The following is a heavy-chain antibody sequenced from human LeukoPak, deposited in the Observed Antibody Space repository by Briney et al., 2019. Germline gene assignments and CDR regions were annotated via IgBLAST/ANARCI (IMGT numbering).Heavy chain of an antibody. D-gene: IGHD2-8*01. J-gene: IGHJ4*02. V-gene: IGHV1-18*01. CDR1: GYTFTSYG. CDR3: ARDSTEIVLMVYAIRSGPDY. Sequence: ASVTVSCKASGYTFTSYGISWVRQAPGQGLEWMGWISAYNGNSNYARKLQGRVTMTTHTSTSTGYMELRGLRTGDTAVYYGARDSTEIVLMVYAIRSGPDYWGQGTLVTVSS. CDR2: ISAYNGNS.